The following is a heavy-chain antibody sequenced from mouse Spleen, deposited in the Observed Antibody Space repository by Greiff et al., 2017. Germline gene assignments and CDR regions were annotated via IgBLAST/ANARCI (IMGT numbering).Heavy chain of an antibody. J-gene: IGHJ4*01. Sequence: EVHLVESGGGLVKPGGSLKLSCAASGFTFSDYGMHWVRQAPEKGLEWVAYISSGSSTIYYADTVKGRFTISRDNAKNTLFLQMTSLRSEDTAMYYCALTTVVGAMDYWGQGTSVTVSS. D-gene: IGHD1-1*01. CDR3: ALTTVVGAMDY. CDR2: ISSGSSTI. CDR1: GFTFSDYG. V-gene: IGHV5-17*01.